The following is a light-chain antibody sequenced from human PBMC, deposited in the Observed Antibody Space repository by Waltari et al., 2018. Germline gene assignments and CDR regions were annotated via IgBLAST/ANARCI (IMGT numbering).Light chain of an antibody. CDR3: LQDNSYPFT. Sequence: AIQMTQSPSSLSASVGDRVTITCRATQGIRDDLGWFQHKPGKAPRLLIYAASRLQRGVPSRFSGSASGTDFTLTISSLQPEDFATYYCLQDNSYPFTFGGGTKVEIK. V-gene: IGKV1-6*02. J-gene: IGKJ4*01. CDR2: AAS. CDR1: QGIRDD.